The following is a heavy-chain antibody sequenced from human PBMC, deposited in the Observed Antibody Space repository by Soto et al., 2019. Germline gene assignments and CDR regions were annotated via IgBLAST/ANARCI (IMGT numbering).Heavy chain of an antibody. V-gene: IGHV4-34*01. J-gene: IGHJ4*02. D-gene: IGHD3-9*01. Sequence: SETLSLTCAVYGGSFSGYYWRWIRQPPGKGLEWIGEINHSGSTNYNPSLKSRVTISVDTSKNQFSLKMSSVTAADTAVYYCARGRTGVLRYLIRAFDFWGQGTLVTVSS. CDR3: ARGRTGVLRYLIRAFDF. CDR2: INHSGST. CDR1: GGSFSGYY.